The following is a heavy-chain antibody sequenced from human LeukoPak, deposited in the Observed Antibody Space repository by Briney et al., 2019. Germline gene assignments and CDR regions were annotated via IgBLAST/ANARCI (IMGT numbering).Heavy chain of an antibody. CDR1: GGTFSSYA. D-gene: IGHD6-6*01. Sequence: WASVKVSCKASGGTFSSYAISWVRQAPGQGLEWMGRIIPILGIANYAQKFQGRVTITADESTSTAYMELSSLRSEDTAVYYCAMDPQEYSSSPWGQGTLVTVSS. CDR2: IIPILGIA. CDR3: AMDPQEYSSSP. J-gene: IGHJ5*02. V-gene: IGHV1-69*04.